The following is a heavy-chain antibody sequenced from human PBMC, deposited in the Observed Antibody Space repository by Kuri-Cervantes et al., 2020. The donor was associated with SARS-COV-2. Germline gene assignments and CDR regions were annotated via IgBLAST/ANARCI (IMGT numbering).Heavy chain of an antibody. V-gene: IGHV1-69*10. CDR1: GGTFSSYD. Sequence: SVKVSCKASGGTFSSYDISWVRQAPGQGLEWMGWIIPILGIAKYTPKFQGRVTITADKSTSTAYMELSSLRSEDTAVYYCARARTTVVFYYYDGIDVWGQGTTVTVSS. D-gene: IGHD4-23*01. CDR2: IIPILGIA. CDR3: ARARTTVVFYYYDGIDV. J-gene: IGHJ6*02.